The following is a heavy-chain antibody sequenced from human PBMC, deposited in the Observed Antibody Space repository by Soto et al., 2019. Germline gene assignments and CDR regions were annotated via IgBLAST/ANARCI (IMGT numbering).Heavy chain of an antibody. CDR1: GFTFSSYT. J-gene: IGHJ4*02. Sequence: GGSLRLSCAASGFTFSSYTMNWVRQAPGKGLEWVSSISSSSSFIYNADSVKGRFTISRDNAKNSLFLQMNSLGAEDTAVYYCARDFQWLGPLDYWGQGTLVTVSS. CDR2: ISSSSSFI. CDR3: ARDFQWLGPLDY. D-gene: IGHD6-19*01. V-gene: IGHV3-21*01.